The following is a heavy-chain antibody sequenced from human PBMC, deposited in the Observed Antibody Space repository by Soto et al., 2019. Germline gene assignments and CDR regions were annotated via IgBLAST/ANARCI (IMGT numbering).Heavy chain of an antibody. CDR2: IYDSGLT. J-gene: IGHJ3*01. CDR3: VRDLAHGYTGNV. D-gene: IGHD5-18*01. CDR1: GAIVTSGENY. V-gene: IGHV4-30-4*08. Sequence: SEPLYLTCSVSGAIVTSGENYWSWVRQPPGKGVEWLGYIYDSGLTSYTPALQSRVTLSLDRPHNQVSLTLRSVTAADTAVFFCVRDLAHGYTGNVWGHGKVV.